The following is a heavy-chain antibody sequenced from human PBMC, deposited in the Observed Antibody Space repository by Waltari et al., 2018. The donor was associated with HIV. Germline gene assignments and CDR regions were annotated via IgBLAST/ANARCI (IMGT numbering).Heavy chain of an antibody. CDR3: ARHSGPYVHFFDL. CDR2: VYYGGKT. J-gene: IGHJ2*01. CDR1: GVPLSSHDSY. D-gene: IGHD3-16*01. Sequence: HLQESGPALVKPSETPSPSCSVHGVPLSSHDSYWCWVRQSPRKSLDWIASVYYGGKTYNNLSLKSRLSLSLDTSKNRLSLNVTSVTAADTAVYYCARHSGPYVHFFDLWGRGTLVTVTS. V-gene: IGHV4-39*01.